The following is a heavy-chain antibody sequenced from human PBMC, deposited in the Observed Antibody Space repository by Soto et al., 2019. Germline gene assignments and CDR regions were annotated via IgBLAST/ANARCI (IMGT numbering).Heavy chain of an antibody. V-gene: IGHV3-30*18. D-gene: IGHD4-17*01. CDR2: ISYGGSNK. CDR3: AKDGVGVSTYGDSRFEYYFDY. J-gene: IGHJ4*02. Sequence: GGSLRLSCAASGFTFSSYGMHWGRQAPGKGLEWVAVISYGGSNKYYADSVKGRFTISRDNSKNTLYLQMNSLRAEDTAVYYCAKDGVGVSTYGDSRFEYYFDYWGQGTLVTVS. CDR1: GFTFSSYG.